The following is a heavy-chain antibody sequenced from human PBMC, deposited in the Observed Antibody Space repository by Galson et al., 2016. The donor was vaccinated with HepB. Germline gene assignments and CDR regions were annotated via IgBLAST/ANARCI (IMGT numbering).Heavy chain of an antibody. Sequence: SVKVSCKASGYTFTSYYMHWVRQAPGQGLEWMGIINPSGGSTSYAQKFQGRVTMTRDTSTSTVYMELSSLRSEDTAVYYCARSDRNYDILTGSVRGYFDLWGRGTLVTVSS. CDR1: GYTFTSYY. CDR3: ARSDRNYDILTGSVRGYFDL. J-gene: IGHJ2*01. V-gene: IGHV1-46*01. CDR2: INPSGGST. D-gene: IGHD3-9*01.